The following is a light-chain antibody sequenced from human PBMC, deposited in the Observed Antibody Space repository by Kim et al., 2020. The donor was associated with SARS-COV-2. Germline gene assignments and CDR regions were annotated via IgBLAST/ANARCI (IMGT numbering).Light chain of an antibody. CDR2: DAS. J-gene: IGKJ2*01. V-gene: IGKV1-33*01. CDR1: QDISNY. CDR3: QQYDNLPSYT. Sequence: ASVGDRVTITCQASQDISNYLNWYQQKPGKAPKLLIYDASNLETGVPSRFSGSGSGTDFTFTISSLQPEDIATYYCQQYDNLPSYTFGQGTKLEI.